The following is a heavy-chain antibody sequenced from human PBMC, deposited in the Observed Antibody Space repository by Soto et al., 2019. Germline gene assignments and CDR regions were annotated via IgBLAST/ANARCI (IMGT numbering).Heavy chain of an antibody. CDR1: GFTFSSYS. V-gene: IGHV3-21*01. CDR3: ARASDCRSVSCHYYYYYMDV. D-gene: IGHD2-15*01. CDR2: ISSSSSYI. J-gene: IGHJ6*03. Sequence: EVQLVESGGGLVKPGGSLRLSCAASGFTFSSYSMNWVRQAPGKGLEWVSSISSSSSYIYYADSVKGRFTISRDNAKNSVYLQMNSLRAEDTAVYYCARASDCRSVSCHYYYYYMDVWGKGTTVTVSS.